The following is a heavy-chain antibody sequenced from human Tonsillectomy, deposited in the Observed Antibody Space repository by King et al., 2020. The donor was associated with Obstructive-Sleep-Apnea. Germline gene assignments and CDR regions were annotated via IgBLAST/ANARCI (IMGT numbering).Heavy chain of an antibody. V-gene: IGHV1-2*02. CDR3: ARDTALYSSGWYPDY. D-gene: IGHD6-19*01. CDR2: INPYSGGT. Sequence: QLVQSGAEVKKPGASVKVSCKASGYTFTGYYIHWVRQAPGQGLECMGWINPYSGGTNYAQKFQGRVTMTRDTSISTAYMELSSLRSDDTAVYYCARDTALYSSGWYPDYWGQGTLVTVSS. CDR1: GYTFTGYY. J-gene: IGHJ4*02.